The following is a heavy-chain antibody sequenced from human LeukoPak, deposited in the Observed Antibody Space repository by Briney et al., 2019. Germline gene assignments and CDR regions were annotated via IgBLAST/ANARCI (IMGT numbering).Heavy chain of an antibody. CDR3: ARRDYGDHLDFDY. J-gene: IGHJ4*02. CDR2: IYYSGST. V-gene: IGHV4-31*03. Sequence: SETLSLTCTVSGGSISSGGYYWSWIRQHPGKGLEWIGYIYYSGSTYYNPPLKSRVTISVDTSKNQFSLKLSSVTAADTAVYYCARRDYGDHLDFDYWGQGTLVTVSS. D-gene: IGHD4-17*01. CDR1: GGSISSGGYY.